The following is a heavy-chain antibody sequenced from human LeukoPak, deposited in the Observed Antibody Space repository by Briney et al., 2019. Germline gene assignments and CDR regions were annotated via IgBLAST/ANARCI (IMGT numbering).Heavy chain of an antibody. CDR1: GFTFSSYW. Sequence: GGSLRLSCAASGFTFSSYWMSWVRQAPGKGLEWVANIKQDGSEKYYVDSVKGRFTISRDNAKNSLYLQMNSLRAEDTAVYYCARDRGGGYCSSTSCYDGGDYYYYGMDVWGKGTTVTVSS. D-gene: IGHD2-2*01. J-gene: IGHJ6*04. CDR3: ARDRGGGYCSSTSCYDGGDYYYYGMDV. V-gene: IGHV3-7*01. CDR2: IKQDGSEK.